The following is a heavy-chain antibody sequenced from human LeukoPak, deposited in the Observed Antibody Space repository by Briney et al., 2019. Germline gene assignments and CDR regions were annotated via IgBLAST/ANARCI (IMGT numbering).Heavy chain of an antibody. J-gene: IGHJ5*02. Sequence: PETLSLTCTVSGGSISSYYWSWIRQPAGKGLEWIGRIYTSGSTNYNPSLKSRVTMSVDTSKNQFSLKLSSVTAADTAVYYCARDSGGYDFWSGYYQNWFDPWGQGTLVTVSS. CDR3: ARDSGGYDFWSGYYQNWFDP. CDR1: GGSISSYY. D-gene: IGHD3-3*01. V-gene: IGHV4-4*07. CDR2: IYTSGST.